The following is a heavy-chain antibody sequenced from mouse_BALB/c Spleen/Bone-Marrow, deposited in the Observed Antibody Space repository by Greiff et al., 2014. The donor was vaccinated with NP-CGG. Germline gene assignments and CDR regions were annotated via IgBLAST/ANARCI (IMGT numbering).Heavy chain of an antibody. CDR3: SRGRQDALDY. D-gene: IGHD3-2*01. J-gene: IGHJ4*01. V-gene: IGHV1S81*02. Sequence: QVQLQQSGAELVKPGASVKLSCKASGYTFTSYYMYWVKQRPGQGLEWFGEINPSNGGTNFNEKFKNKATLTVDKSSSTAYMQLSSLTPEDSAVYYCSRGRQDALDYWGQGTSVTVSS. CDR2: INPSNGGT. CDR1: GYTFTSYY.